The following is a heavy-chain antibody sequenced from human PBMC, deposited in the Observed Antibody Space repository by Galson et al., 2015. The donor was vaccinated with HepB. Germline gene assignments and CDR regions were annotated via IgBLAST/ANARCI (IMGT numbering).Heavy chain of an antibody. J-gene: IGHJ4*02. CDR3: AKGSGETWYYFDT. Sequence: SLRLSCAGSGLSFSHYAMSWVRQAPGEGLEWIAAISGSGGWTYYADSAKDRFTISRDSPKSTLFLQVNSLGAEDTAIYYCAKGSGETWYYFDTWGQGTLVTVSS. D-gene: IGHD2-15*01. CDR2: ISGSGGWT. V-gene: IGHV3-23*01. CDR1: GLSFSHYA.